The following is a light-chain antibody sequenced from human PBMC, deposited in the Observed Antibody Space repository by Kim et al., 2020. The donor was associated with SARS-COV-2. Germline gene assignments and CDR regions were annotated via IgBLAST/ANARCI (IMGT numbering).Light chain of an antibody. CDR3: QQYGSSPLT. CDR1: QSVSGSY. Sequence: CPGERATLSCTASQSVSGSYLAWYQQKPGQAPRLLIYGASSRATGIPDRFSGSGSGTDFTLTISRLEPEDFAVYYCQQYGSSPLTFGGGTKVDIK. CDR2: GAS. V-gene: IGKV3-20*01. J-gene: IGKJ4*01.